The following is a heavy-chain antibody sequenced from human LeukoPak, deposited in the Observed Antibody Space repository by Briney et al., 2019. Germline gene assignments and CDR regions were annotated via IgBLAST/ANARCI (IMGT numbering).Heavy chain of an antibody. CDR2: ISRSGGDT. D-gene: IGHD2-2*01. J-gene: IGHJ3*02. CDR3: AKCGTTCYANAFYI. V-gene: IGHV3-23*01. CDR1: RFTFNTYA. Sequence: GGSLRLSCAASRFTFNTYAMSWVRQAPGKGLEWVSAISRSGGDTEYADSVKGRFTISRDNSKNTLYMQMNSLRAEDAAVYYCAKCGTTCYANAFYIWGQGTMVTVSS.